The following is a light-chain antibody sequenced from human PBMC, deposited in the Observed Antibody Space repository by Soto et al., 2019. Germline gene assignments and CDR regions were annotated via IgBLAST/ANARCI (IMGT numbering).Light chain of an antibody. CDR3: ATWEDRLNGVV. J-gene: IGLJ2*01. V-gene: IGLV1-44*01. Sequence: QSVLTQPPSASGTPGQRVTISCSGSSSNIGSNTVHWYQQFPGTAPNLLLYTNYQRPSGVPDRFSGSKSGTYAALAISGRQYEDEADYYCATWEDRLNGVVFGGGTKVTVL. CDR2: TNY. CDR1: SSNIGSNT.